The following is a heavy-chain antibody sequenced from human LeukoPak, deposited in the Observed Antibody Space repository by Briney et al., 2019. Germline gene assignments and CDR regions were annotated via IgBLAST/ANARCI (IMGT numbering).Heavy chain of an antibody. CDR2: ISSSGSTI. CDR3: ASGGASYGDYPPSYYYYGMDV. D-gene: IGHD4-17*01. CDR1: GFTFSSYE. Sequence: GGSLRLSCAASGFTFSSYEMNWVRQAPGKGLEWVSYISSSGSTIYYADSVKGRFTISRDNAKNSLYLQMNSLRAEDTAVYYCASGGASYGDYPPSYYYYGMDVWGKGTTVTVSS. V-gene: IGHV3-48*03. J-gene: IGHJ6*04.